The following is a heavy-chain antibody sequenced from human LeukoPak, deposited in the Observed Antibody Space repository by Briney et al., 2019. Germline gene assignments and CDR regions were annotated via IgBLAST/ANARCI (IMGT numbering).Heavy chain of an antibody. CDR2: ICSGGST. Sequence: GGSLRLSCAASGFTVSSNYMSWVRQAPGKGLEWVSVICSGGSTYYADSVEGRFTISRDNSKNTLYLQMNSLRAEDTAVYYCARGWSGYDTVAQDAFDIWGQGTMVTVSS. CDR3: ARGWSGYDTVAQDAFDI. J-gene: IGHJ3*02. CDR1: GFTVSSNY. D-gene: IGHD5-12*01. V-gene: IGHV3-66*01.